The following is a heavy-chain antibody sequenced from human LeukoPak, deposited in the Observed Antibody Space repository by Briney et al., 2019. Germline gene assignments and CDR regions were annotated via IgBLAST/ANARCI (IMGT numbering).Heavy chain of an antibody. CDR1: GFSFSSYA. Sequence: GGSLRLSCAPPGFSFSSYAMSWVRQGPGKGLEWVANIKLDGSEKSYGDSVKGRFTISRDNAKNSLYLQMNSLRAEDTAVYHCARDGFGAGSHDYWGQGTLVTVSS. V-gene: IGHV3-7*04. J-gene: IGHJ4*02. CDR2: IKLDGSEK. CDR3: ARDGFGAGSHDY. D-gene: IGHD3-10*01.